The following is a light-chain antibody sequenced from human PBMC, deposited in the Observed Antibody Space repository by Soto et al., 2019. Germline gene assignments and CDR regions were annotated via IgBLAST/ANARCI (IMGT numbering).Light chain of an antibody. Sequence: DIQMTQSPSSVSASVGDRVTITCRASQNIDNWLAWYQHKPGKAPHLLIYSASTLQSGVPSRFSGSCSGTDFTLTISSLQPEDFATYYCQQCNSFPITFGQGTRLEI. V-gene: IGKV1-12*01. CDR3: QQCNSFPIT. CDR1: QNIDNW. CDR2: SAS. J-gene: IGKJ5*01.